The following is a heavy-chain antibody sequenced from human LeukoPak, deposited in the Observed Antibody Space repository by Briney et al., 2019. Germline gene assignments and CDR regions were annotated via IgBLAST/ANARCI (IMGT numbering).Heavy chain of an antibody. Sequence: SETLSLTCTVSGGSISSSSYYWGWIRQPPGKGLEWIGSIYYSGSTYYNPSLKSRVTISVDTSKNQFSLKLSSVTAADTAVYYRAISSPRFDYWGQGTLVTVSS. CDR1: GGSISSSSYY. J-gene: IGHJ4*02. CDR3: AISSPRFDY. CDR2: IYYSGST. D-gene: IGHD6-6*01. V-gene: IGHV4-39*07.